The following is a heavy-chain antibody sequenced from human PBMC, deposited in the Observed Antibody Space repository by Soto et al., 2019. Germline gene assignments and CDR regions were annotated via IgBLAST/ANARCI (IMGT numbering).Heavy chain of an antibody. V-gene: IGHV3-15*01. CDR1: GFTFSNAW. CDR2: IKSKTDGGTT. J-gene: IGHJ6*03. D-gene: IGHD4-17*01. Sequence: GGSLRLSCAASGFTFSNAWMSWVRQAPGKGLEWVGRIKSKTDGGTTDYAAPVKGRFTISRDDSKNTLYLQMNSLKTEDTAVYYCTNEGSVRSVTTPYYYYYMDVWGKGTTVTVSS. CDR3: TNEGSVRSVTTPYYYYYMDV.